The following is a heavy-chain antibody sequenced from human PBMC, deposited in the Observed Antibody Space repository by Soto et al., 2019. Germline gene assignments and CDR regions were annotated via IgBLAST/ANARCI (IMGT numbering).Heavy chain of an antibody. Sequence: PSDSLSRTFFLYGRPFSVYYWSRIRQPPGLGLAWIGDIHHSGITNYNPSLKSRVTISVDTSKNQFSLKLSSVTAADTAVYYCARGPSYYYGSGSDQSSGGDYWGQGTLVTVSS. CDR3: ARGPSYYYGSGSDQSSGGDY. J-gene: IGHJ4*02. CDR1: GRPFSVYY. CDR2: IHHSGIT. D-gene: IGHD3-10*01. V-gene: IGHV4-34*01.